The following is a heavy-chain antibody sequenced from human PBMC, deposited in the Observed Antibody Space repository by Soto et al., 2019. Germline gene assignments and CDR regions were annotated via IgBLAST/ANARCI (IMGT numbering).Heavy chain of an antibody. D-gene: IGHD3-16*02. CDR1: GFTFSSYS. CDR3: ASWPQYDYIGGSYPPRVDPH. V-gene: IGHV3-21*01. Sequence: EVQLVESGGGLVKPGGSLRLSCAASGFTFSSYSMNWVRQAPGKGLEWVSSISSSSSYIYYADSVKGRFTISRDNAKNSRYLQMNSLRAEDTAVYYCASWPQYDYIGGSYPPRVDPHWGQGTLVTVSS. CDR2: ISSSSSYI. J-gene: IGHJ4*02.